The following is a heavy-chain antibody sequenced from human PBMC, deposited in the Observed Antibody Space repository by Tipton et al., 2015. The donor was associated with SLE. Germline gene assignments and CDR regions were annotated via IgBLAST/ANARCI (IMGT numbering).Heavy chain of an antibody. CDR3: ASGYSSSWYGYFQH. D-gene: IGHD6-13*01. CDR1: GGSFSGYY. J-gene: IGHJ1*01. V-gene: IGHV4-34*01. CDR2: INHSGST. Sequence: LRLSCAVYGGSFSGYYWSWIRQPPGKGLEWIGEINHSGSTNYNPSLKSRVTISVDTSKNQFSLKLSSVTAADTAVYYCASGYSSSWYGYFQHWGQGTLVTVSS.